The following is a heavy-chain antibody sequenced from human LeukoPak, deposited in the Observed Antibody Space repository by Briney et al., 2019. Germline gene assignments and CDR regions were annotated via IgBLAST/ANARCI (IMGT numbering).Heavy chain of an antibody. Sequence: ASVKVSCKASGYTFTGYYMHWVRQAPGQGLEWMGWINPNSGGTNYAQKFQGRVTMTRDTSISTAYMELSRLRSDDTAVYYCARELYYDILTGYYDNWFDPWGQGTLVTVSS. J-gene: IGHJ5*02. CDR1: GYTFTGYY. V-gene: IGHV1-2*02. D-gene: IGHD3-9*01. CDR2: INPNSGGT. CDR3: ARELYYDILTGYYDNWFDP.